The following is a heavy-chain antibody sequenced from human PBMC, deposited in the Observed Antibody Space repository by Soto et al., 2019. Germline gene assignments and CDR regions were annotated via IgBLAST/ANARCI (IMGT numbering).Heavy chain of an antibody. D-gene: IGHD6-6*01. J-gene: IGHJ4*02. Sequence: XETLSLPGTVSGGSVSSGRYYWSWIRQPPGKGLEWIGYSYYSGITNYNPSLKSRVTISVDTSKNQFSLKLSSVTAADTAVYYCARVGYSSSSYFDYWGQGTLVTVSS. CDR2: SYYSGIT. CDR1: GGSVSSGRYY. CDR3: ARVGYSSSSYFDY. V-gene: IGHV4-61*01.